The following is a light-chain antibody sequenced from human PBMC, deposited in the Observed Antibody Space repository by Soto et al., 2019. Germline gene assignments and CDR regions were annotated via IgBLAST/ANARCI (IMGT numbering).Light chain of an antibody. CDR2: DVS. CDR3: SSYTSSSLYV. J-gene: IGLJ1*01. CDR1: SSDIGAYNY. Sequence: QSALTQPRSVSGSPGQSVTISCTGTSSDIGAYNYVSWYQQLPGKAPKLMIYDVSDRPSGVSNRFSGSKSGNTASLTISGLQAEDEADYYCSSYTSSSLYVFGTGTKVTVL. V-gene: IGLV2-14*01.